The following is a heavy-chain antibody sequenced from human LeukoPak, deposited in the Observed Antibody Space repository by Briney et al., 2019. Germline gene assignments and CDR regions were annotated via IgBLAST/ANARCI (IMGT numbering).Heavy chain of an antibody. J-gene: IGHJ5*02. CDR3: ARDGVIGPGSLLDP. D-gene: IGHD3-10*01. V-gene: IGHV4-4*07. CDR2: IHTNGNT. CDR1: GGSVSTYY. Sequence: PSETLSLTCSVSGGSVSTYYWSWIRQPAGKGLEWIGRIHTNGNTNDNPSLKSRITMSVDVSKNQISLRLSSVTAADTAVYYCARDGVIGPGSLLDPWGPGTLVTVSS.